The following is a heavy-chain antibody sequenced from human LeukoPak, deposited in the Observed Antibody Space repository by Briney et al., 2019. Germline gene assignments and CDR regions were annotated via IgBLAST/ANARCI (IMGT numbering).Heavy chain of an antibody. Sequence: SETLSLTCAVYGGSFSGYYWSWIRQPPGKGLEWIGEINHSGSTNYNPSLKSRVTISVDTSKNQFSLKLSSVTAADTAVYYCARDRWFDPWGQGTLVTVSS. CDR2: INHSGST. CDR3: ARDRWFDP. J-gene: IGHJ5*02. V-gene: IGHV4-34*01. CDR1: GGSFSGYY.